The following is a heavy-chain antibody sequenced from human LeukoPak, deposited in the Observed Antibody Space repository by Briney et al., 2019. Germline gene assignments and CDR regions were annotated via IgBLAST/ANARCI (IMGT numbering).Heavy chain of an antibody. CDR1: GFTVSNNY. Sequence: GGSLRLSCAASGFTVSNNYMSWVRQAPGRGLEWVSILYSAGATYYTDSVRGRFTISRDSSKNTVCLQMNSLRAEDTAVYYCARERRYCSGDNCYSGLDYWGQGTQVTVSS. D-gene: IGHD2-15*01. CDR2: LYSAGAT. J-gene: IGHJ4*02. CDR3: ARERRYCSGDNCYSGLDY. V-gene: IGHV3-53*01.